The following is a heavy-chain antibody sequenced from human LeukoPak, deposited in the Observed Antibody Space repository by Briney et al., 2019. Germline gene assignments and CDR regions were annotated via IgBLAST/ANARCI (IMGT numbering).Heavy chain of an antibody. V-gene: IGHV4-59*01. CDR1: GGSISSYY. CDR3: ARDDYGDYFDY. CDR2: IYYSGST. J-gene: IGHJ4*02. D-gene: IGHD4-17*01. Sequence: PSETLSLTCTVSGGSISSYYWSWIRQPPGKGLEWIGYIYYSGSTNYNPSLKSRVTISVDTSKNQFSLKLSSVTAADTAVYYCARDDYGDYFDYRGQGTLVTVSS.